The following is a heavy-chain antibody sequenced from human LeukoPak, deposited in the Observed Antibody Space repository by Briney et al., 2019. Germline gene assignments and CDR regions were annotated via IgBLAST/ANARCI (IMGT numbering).Heavy chain of an antibody. J-gene: IGHJ6*02. CDR1: GGSISSYY. Sequence: SETLSLTCTVSGGSISSYYWSWIRQPPGKELEWIGYIYYSGSTNYNPSLKSRVTISVDTSKNQFSLKLSSVTAADTAVHYCARHSSVTTTYYYGMDVWGQGTTVTVSS. CDR2: IYYSGST. D-gene: IGHD4-11*01. CDR3: ARHSSVTTTYYYGMDV. V-gene: IGHV4-59*08.